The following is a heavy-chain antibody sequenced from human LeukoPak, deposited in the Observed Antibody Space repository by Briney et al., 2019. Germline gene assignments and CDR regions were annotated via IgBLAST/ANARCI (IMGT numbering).Heavy chain of an antibody. V-gene: IGHV3-74*01. Sequence: PGGSLRLSCAASGFTFSSYWMHWVRQAPGKGLVWVSRINSDGSSTSYADSVKGRFTISRDNAKNTLYLQMNSLRAEDTAVYYCARESRDGYNYCDYWGQGTLVTVSS. J-gene: IGHJ4*02. CDR3: ARESRDGYNYCDY. D-gene: IGHD5-24*01. CDR1: GFTFSSYW. CDR2: INSDGSST.